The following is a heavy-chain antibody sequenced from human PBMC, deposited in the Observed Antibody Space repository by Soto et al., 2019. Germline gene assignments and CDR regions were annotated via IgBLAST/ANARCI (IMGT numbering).Heavy chain of an antibody. CDR2: ISSSSSTI. J-gene: IGHJ5*02. V-gene: IGHV3-48*01. CDR1: GFTFSSYS. CDR3: ARDSMTGLNWFDP. D-gene: IGHD3-9*01. Sequence: EVQLVESGGGLAQPGGSLRLSCAASGFTFSSYSMNWVRQAPGKGLEWVSYISSSSSTIYYADSVKGRFTISRDNAKNSLYLQMNSLRAEDTAVYYCARDSMTGLNWFDPWGQGTLVTVSS.